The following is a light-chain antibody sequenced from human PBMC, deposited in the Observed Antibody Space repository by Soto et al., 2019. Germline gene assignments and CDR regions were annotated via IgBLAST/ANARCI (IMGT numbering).Light chain of an antibody. CDR1: SSDVGAYKY. V-gene: IGLV2-14*03. CDR2: GVS. Sequence: QAVVTQPASVSGSPGQSITISCTGTSSDVGAYKYVSWYQQHPGKVPKLIIYGVSNRPSGVSNRFSGSKSGNTAFLTISGLQPEDEADYYCSSFIGTTTLDVFGTGTKLTVL. J-gene: IGLJ1*01. CDR3: SSFIGTTTLDV.